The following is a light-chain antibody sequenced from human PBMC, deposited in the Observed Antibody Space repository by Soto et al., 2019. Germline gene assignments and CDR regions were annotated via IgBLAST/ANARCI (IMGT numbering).Light chain of an antibody. Sequence: SVLTQPPSASGAPGQTVTISCSGSSSNIGSHTVNWYQHLPGTAPKLLIYSNTQRPLGVPVRFSGSKSGTSASLAISGLQSEDEAEYYCAAWDDRLYVFGTGTKVTVL. V-gene: IGLV1-44*01. CDR2: SNT. CDR1: SSNIGSHT. CDR3: AAWDDRLYV. J-gene: IGLJ1*01.